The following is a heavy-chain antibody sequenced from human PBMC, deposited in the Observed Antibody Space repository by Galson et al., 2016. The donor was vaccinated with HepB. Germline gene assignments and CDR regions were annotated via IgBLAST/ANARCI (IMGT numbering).Heavy chain of an antibody. CDR1: SGSINYYY. V-gene: IGHV4-59*01. CDR3: ARQKGSLLYYFDY. D-gene: IGHD2-15*01. CDR2: INYSGNT. J-gene: IGHJ4*02. Sequence: LSLTCTVSSGSINYYYWSWIRQPPGKGPEWIGYINYSGNTNYNPSLKSRVTISVDTSKNQFSLKVTSVTAADTAVYYCARQKGSLLYYFDYWGQGTLATVSS.